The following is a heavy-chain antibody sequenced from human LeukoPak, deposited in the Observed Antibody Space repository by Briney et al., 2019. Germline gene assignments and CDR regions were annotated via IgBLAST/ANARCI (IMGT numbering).Heavy chain of an antibody. Sequence: PGGSLRLSCAASGFTFSDYYMSWIRQAPGKGLEWVSYISSSGSTIYYADSVKGRFTISRDNAKNSLYLQMNSLRAEDTAVYYCARDNNDWNYSGYYYYMDVWGKGTTVTVSS. CDR2: ISSSGSTI. CDR1: GFTFSDYY. CDR3: ARDNNDWNYSGYYYYMDV. J-gene: IGHJ6*03. D-gene: IGHD1-7*01. V-gene: IGHV3-11*04.